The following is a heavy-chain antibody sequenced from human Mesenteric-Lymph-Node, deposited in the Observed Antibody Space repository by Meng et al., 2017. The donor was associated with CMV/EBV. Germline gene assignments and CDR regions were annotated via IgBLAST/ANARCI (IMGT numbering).Heavy chain of an antibody. CDR2: IWHDGINK. CDR3: ARAPRRDYYYYYGMDV. CDR1: GFTFKSFG. V-gene: IGHV3-30*02. J-gene: IGHJ6*02. Sequence: GESLKISCEASGFTFKSFGVHWVRQAPGKGLEWVATIWHDGINKYYADSVKGRFTISRDNSKNTLYLQMNSLRAEDTAVYYCARAPRRDYYYYYGMDVWGQGTTVTVSS.